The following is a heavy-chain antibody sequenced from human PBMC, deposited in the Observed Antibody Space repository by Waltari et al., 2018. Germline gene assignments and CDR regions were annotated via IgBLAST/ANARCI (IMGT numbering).Heavy chain of an antibody. Sequence: QVQLQESGPGLVKPSQTLSLTCTVSGGSIRSGGYYWGWNRQHPGKGLEWIGYIYYSGSTYYNPSLKSRVTISVDTSKNQFSLKLSSVTAADTAVYYCARLKSHGDPNDAFDIWGQGTMVTVSS. J-gene: IGHJ3*02. CDR3: ARLKSHGDPNDAFDI. CDR1: GGSIRSGGYY. CDR2: IYYSGST. D-gene: IGHD4-17*01. V-gene: IGHV4-31*03.